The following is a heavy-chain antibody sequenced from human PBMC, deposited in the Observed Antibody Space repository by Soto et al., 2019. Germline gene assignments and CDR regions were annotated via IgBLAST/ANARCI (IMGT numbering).Heavy chain of an antibody. Sequence: GGSLRLSCAASGFTFSSYSMNWVRQAPGKGLEWVSYISSSSSTTYYADSVKGRFTISRDKAKNSLYLQMNSLRDEDTAVYYLAREYVAFYISASSPLSCDYYYGMDVWGQGTTVTVSS. D-gene: IGHD3-3*02. CDR3: AREYVAFYISASSPLSCDYYYGMDV. CDR2: ISSSSSTT. V-gene: IGHV3-48*02. J-gene: IGHJ6*02. CDR1: GFTFSSYS.